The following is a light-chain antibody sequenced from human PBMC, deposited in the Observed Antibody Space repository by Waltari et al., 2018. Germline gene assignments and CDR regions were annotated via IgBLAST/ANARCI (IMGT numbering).Light chain of an antibody. CDR3: SSYTTSSAPGV. J-gene: IGLJ1*01. Sequence: QSALTQPASVSGPPGPSITIPCSGTDSDVGAYDFVPWYQQHPGKAPHLIIYEVSNRPSGISNRFSASKSGNTASLTISGLQAEDEADYYCSSYTTSSAPGVFGTGTRVTVL. CDR2: EVS. CDR1: DSDVGAYDF. V-gene: IGLV2-14*01.